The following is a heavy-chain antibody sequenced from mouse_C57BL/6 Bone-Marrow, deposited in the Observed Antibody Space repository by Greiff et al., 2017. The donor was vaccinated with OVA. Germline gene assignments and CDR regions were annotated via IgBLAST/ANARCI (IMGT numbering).Heavy chain of an antibody. V-gene: IGHV5-9*01. CDR3: ASIYYYGT. CDR1: GFTFSSYT. CDR2: ISGGGGNT. D-gene: IGHD1-1*01. Sequence: VQLVESGGGLVKPGGSLKLSCAASGFTFSSYTMSWVRQTPEKRLEWVATISGGGGNTYYPDSVKGRFTISRDNAKNTLYLQMSSLRSEDTALYYCASIYYYGTRGQGTLVTVSA. J-gene: IGHJ3*01.